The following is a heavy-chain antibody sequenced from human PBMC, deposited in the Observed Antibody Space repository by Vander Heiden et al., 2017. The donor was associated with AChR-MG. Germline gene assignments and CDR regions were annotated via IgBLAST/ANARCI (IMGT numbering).Heavy chain of an antibody. CDR2: ISYDGSNK. CDR1: GCTFSSYG. CDR3: AKDGEGATLLYYFDY. D-gene: IGHD1-26*01. Sequence: QVQLVESGGGVVQPGRSLGLSCPASGCTFSSYGMHWVRQAPGKGLEWVAVISYDGSNKYYADSVKGRFTISRDNSKNTLYLQMNSLRAEDTAVYYCAKDGEGATLLYYFDYWGQGTLVTVSS. V-gene: IGHV3-30*18. J-gene: IGHJ4*02.